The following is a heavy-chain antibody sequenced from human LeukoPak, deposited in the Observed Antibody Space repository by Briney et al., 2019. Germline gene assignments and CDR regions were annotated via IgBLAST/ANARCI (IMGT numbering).Heavy chain of an antibody. D-gene: IGHD4-17*01. J-gene: IGHJ3*02. CDR2: ISGSGGST. CDR1: GFTFSSYS. Sequence: GGSLRLSCAASGFTFSSYSMNWVRQAPGKGLEWVSAISGSGGSTYYADSVKGRFTISRDNSKNTLYLQMNSLRAEDTAVYYCASLPTYDYGDVGRAFDIWGQGTMVTVSS. CDR3: ASLPTYDYGDVGRAFDI. V-gene: IGHV3-23*01.